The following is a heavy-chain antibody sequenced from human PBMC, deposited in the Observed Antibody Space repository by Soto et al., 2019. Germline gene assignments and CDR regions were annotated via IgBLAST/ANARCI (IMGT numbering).Heavy chain of an antibody. V-gene: IGHV1-8*01. Sequence: QVQLVQSGAEVKKPGASVKVSCKASGYTFTSYDINWVRQATGQGLEWMGWMNPKSGNTGYAQKFQGGSTMTRNTSTNTAYKLLSTLRSVYTAVYYCSLELSSGWFSYWCQGTLVTVSS. J-gene: IGHJ4*02. D-gene: IGHD6-19*01. CDR2: MNPKSGNT. CDR3: SLELSSGWFSY. CDR1: GYTFTSYD.